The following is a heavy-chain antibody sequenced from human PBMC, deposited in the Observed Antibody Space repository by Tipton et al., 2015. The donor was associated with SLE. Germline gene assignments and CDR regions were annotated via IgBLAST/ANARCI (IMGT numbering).Heavy chain of an antibody. Sequence: LRLSCSVTGGSISSGYYWSWIRQHPGKGLEWIGYIYYTGNTYYNPSLKNRVTISLDASRIQFSLKMTSVTAADTAIYYCARDLRVAVPHGMDVWGQGTTVTVSS. D-gene: IGHD3-22*01. V-gene: IGHV4-31*02. J-gene: IGHJ6*02. CDR1: GGSISSGYY. CDR2: IYYTGNT. CDR3: ARDLRVAVPHGMDV.